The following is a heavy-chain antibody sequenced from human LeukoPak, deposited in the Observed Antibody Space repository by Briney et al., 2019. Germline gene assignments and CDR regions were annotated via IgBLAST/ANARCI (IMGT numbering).Heavy chain of an antibody. CDR3: ARDPYSDYDRGAFDI. J-gene: IGHJ3*02. CDR2: IYTSGST. Sequence: PSETLSLTCTVSGGSISSYYWSWIRQPAGKGLEWIGRIYTSGSTNYNPSLKSRVTMSVDTSKNQFSLRLNSVTAADTAVYYCARDPYSDYDRGAFDIWGQGTMVTVSS. D-gene: IGHD5-12*01. V-gene: IGHV4-4*07. CDR1: GGSISSYY.